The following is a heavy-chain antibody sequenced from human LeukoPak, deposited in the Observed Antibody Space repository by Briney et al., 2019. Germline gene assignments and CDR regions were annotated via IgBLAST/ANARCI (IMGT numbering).Heavy chain of an antibody. Sequence: GGSLRLSCAASGFSLSGYWMTWVRQAPGKGLEWVAGLHADGVEQNYVDSVTGRFTMSRDNAKNSLDLQMNSLRVEDTAVYYCARGGYSFDYLGQGTLVAVSS. CDR1: GFSLSGYW. V-gene: IGHV3-7*01. J-gene: IGHJ4*02. CDR3: ARGGYSFDY. CDR2: LHADGVEQ. D-gene: IGHD5-18*01.